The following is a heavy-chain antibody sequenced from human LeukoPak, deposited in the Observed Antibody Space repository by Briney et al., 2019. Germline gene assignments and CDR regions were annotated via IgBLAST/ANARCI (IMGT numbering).Heavy chain of an antibody. CDR2: IYTSGRT. D-gene: IGHD3-10*01. CDR1: SGSLSSDNNY. CDR3: ARDSFAGGYYYYLDV. V-gene: IGHV4-61*02. J-gene: IGHJ6*03. Sequence: SETLSLTCTVSSGSLSSDNNYWNWIRQPAGKGLGWIGRIYTSGRTSYNPSLKSRVTISVDTSKNRFSLKLNSVTAADTAVYYCARDSFAGGYYYYLDVWGKGTTVTVSS.